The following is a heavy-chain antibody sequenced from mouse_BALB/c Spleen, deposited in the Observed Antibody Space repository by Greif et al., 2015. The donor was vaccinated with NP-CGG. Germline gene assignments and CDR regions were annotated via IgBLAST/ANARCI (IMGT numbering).Heavy chain of an antibody. CDR2: ISNGGGST. CDR3: ARHGITTATRAMDY. CDR1: GFTFSSYT. Sequence: EVQGVESGGGLVQPGGSLKLSCAASGFTFSSYTMSWVRQTPEKRLEWVAYISNGGGSTYYPDTVKGRFTISRDNAKNTLYLQMSSLKSEDTAMYYCARHGITTATRAMDYWGQGPSVTVSS. V-gene: IGHV5-12-2*01. D-gene: IGHD1-2*01. J-gene: IGHJ4*01.